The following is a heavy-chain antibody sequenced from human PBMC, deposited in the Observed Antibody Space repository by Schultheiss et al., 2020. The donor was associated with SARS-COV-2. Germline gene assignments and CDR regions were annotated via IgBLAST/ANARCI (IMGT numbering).Heavy chain of an antibody. Sequence: SETLSLTCTVSGGSISSYYWSWIRQPPGKGLEWIGEIYHSGSTNYNPSLKSRVTISVDKSKNQFSLKLSSVTAADTAVYYCASQGTQYYYYYGMDVWGQGTTVTVSS. D-gene: IGHD1-1*01. J-gene: IGHJ6*02. CDR2: IYHSGST. V-gene: IGHV4-59*12. CDR1: GGSISSYY. CDR3: ASQGTQYYYYYGMDV.